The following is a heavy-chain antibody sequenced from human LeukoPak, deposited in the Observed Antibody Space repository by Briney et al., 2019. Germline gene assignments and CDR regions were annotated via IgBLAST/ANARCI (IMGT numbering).Heavy chain of an antibody. J-gene: IGHJ6*03. CDR1: GYTFTGYY. CDR3: AREGGDIQTMVRGVIPELDYYYMDV. V-gene: IGHV1-2*02. Sequence: ASVKVSCKASGYTFTGYYMHWVRQAPGQGLEWMGWINPNSGGTNYAQKFQGRVTMTRDTSISTAYMELSRLRSDDTAVYYCAREGGDIQTMVRGVIPELDYYYMDVWGKGTTVTVSS. CDR2: INPNSGGT. D-gene: IGHD3-10*01.